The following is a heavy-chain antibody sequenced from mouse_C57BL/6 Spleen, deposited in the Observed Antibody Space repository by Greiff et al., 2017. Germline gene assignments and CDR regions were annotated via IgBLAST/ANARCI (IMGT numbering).Heavy chain of an antibody. CDR3: ARDGAIVDYFDY. V-gene: IGHV5-4*01. Sequence: EVKLVESGGGLVKPGGSLKLSCAASGFTFSSYAMSWVRQTPEKRLEWVATISDGGSYTYYPDNVKGRFTISRDNAKNNLYLQMSHLKSEDTAMYYCARDGAIVDYFDYWGQGTTLTVSS. CDR1: GFTFSSYA. J-gene: IGHJ2*01. CDR2: ISDGGSYT. D-gene: IGHD2-5*01.